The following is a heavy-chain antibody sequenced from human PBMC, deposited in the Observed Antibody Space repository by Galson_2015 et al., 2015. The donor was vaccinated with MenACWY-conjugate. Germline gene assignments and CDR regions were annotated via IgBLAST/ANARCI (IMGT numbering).Heavy chain of an antibody. CDR2: MNPNSGNT. CDR3: ARGGDYDILTGRYYYYMDV. D-gene: IGHD3-9*01. Sequence: SCKASGYTFTSYDINWVRQATGQGLEWMGWMNPNSGNTGYAQKFQGRVTMTRNTSISTAYMELSSLRSEDTAVYYCARGGDYDILTGRYYYYMDVWGKGTTVTVSS. CDR1: GYTFTSYD. J-gene: IGHJ6*03. V-gene: IGHV1-8*01.